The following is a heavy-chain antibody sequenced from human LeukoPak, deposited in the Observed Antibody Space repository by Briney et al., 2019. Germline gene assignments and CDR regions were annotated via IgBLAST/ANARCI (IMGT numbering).Heavy chain of an antibody. V-gene: IGHV3-30*03. CDR1: GFTFSSYG. CDR2: ISYDGSNK. Sequence: GRSLRLSCAASGFTFSSYGMHWVRQAPGKGLEWVPVISYDGSNKYYADSVKGRFTISRDNSKNTLYLQMNSLRAEDTAVYYCARPSEAGYCSSTSCYDPKGAFDIWGQGTMVTVSS. CDR3: ARPSEAGYCSSTSCYDPKGAFDI. J-gene: IGHJ3*02. D-gene: IGHD2-2*01.